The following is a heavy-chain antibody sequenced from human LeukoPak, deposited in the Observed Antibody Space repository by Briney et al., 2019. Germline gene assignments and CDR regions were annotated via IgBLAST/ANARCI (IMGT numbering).Heavy chain of an antibody. Sequence: ASVKVSCKASGYSFTSNYMHWVRQAPGQGLEWMGIINPSGGSTSYAQKFQGRVTMTRDTSTSTVYMELSSLRSEDTAVYYCARVERTDAFDIWGQGTMVTVSS. CDR2: INPSGGST. CDR3: ARVERTDAFDI. CDR1: GYSFTSNY. D-gene: IGHD5-24*01. J-gene: IGHJ3*02. V-gene: IGHV1-46*01.